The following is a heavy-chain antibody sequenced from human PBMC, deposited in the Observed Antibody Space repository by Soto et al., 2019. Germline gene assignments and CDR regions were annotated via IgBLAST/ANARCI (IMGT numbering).Heavy chain of an antibody. Sequence: HPGGSLRLSCAASGFTFSSYGMHWVRQAPGKGLEWVAVISYDGSNKYYADSVKGRFTISRDNSKNTLYLQMNSLRAEDTAVYYCAKEGYYDSSGYYYAPDAFDIWGQGTMVTVSS. CDR2: ISYDGSNK. J-gene: IGHJ3*02. D-gene: IGHD3-22*01. CDR3: AKEGYYDSSGYYYAPDAFDI. V-gene: IGHV3-30*18. CDR1: GFTFSSYG.